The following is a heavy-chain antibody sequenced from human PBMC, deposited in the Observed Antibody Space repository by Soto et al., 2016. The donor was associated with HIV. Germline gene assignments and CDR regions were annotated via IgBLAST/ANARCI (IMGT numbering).Heavy chain of an antibody. Sequence: QVQLVESGGGVVQPGRSLRLSCAASGFTFSSYAMHWVRQAPGKGLEWVAVISYDGSNKYYADSVKGRFTISRDNSKNTLYLQMNSLRAEDTAVYYCARDVQTTVTTLHPFSGYYYYGMDVWGQGTTVTVSS. D-gene: IGHD4-17*01. CDR2: ISYDGSNK. V-gene: IGHV3-30*04. J-gene: IGHJ6*02. CDR3: ARDVQTTVTTLHPFSGYYYYGMDV. CDR1: GFTFSSYA.